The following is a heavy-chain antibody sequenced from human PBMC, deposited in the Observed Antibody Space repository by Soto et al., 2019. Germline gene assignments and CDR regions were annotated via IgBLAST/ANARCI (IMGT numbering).Heavy chain of an antibody. CDR3: ARDKIAGLFDY. J-gene: IGHJ4*02. V-gene: IGHV4-34*01. D-gene: IGHD2-21*01. Sequence: SQTQPVPNAVYGGTFRDYYWTWIRQPPGTGLEWIGEINHSGSTNYNPSLKSRVTISVDTSKNQFSLKLTSVTAADTAVYYCARDKIAGLFDYWGQGTLVTGSS. CDR1: GGTFRDYY. CDR2: INHSGST.